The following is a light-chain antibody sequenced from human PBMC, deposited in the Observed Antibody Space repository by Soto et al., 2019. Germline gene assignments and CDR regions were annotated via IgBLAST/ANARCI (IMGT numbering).Light chain of an antibody. J-gene: IGLJ1*01. Sequence: QPELTQPPSASGTPGQRGTISCSRSSSNIGSNYVYWYQQLPGTAPKLLIYRNNQRPSGVPDRFSGSKSGTSASLAISGLRSEDEADYYCAAWDDSLSGPSYVFGTGTKVTVL. V-gene: IGLV1-47*01. CDR2: RNN. CDR3: AAWDDSLSGPSYV. CDR1: SSNIGSNY.